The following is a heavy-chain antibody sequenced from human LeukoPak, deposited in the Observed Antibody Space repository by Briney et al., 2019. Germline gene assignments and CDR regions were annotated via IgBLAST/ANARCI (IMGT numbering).Heavy chain of an antibody. V-gene: IGHV4-61*08. J-gene: IGHJ6*02. Sequence: SETLSLTCTVSGGSISSGDYYWSWIRQPPGKGLEWIGYIYYSGSTNYNPSLKSRVTISVDTSKNQFSLKLSSVTAADTAVYYCARGPIAVAGTFYYYYGMDVWGQGTTVTVSS. D-gene: IGHD6-19*01. CDR1: GGSISSGDYY. CDR3: ARGPIAVAGTFYYYYGMDV. CDR2: IYYSGST.